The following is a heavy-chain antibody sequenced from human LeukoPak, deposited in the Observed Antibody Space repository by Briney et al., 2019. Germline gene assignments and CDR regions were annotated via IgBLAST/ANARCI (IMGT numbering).Heavy chain of an antibody. CDR3: ARPPPSGYYMGGAAFDI. CDR1: GYTFTGYY. V-gene: IGHV1-2*02. J-gene: IGHJ3*02. D-gene: IGHD3-22*01. Sequence: GASVKVSCKASGYTFTGYYMHWVRQAPGQGLEWMGWINPNSGGTNYAQKLQGRVTMTRDTSISTAYMELSRLRSDDTAVYYCARPPPSGYYMGGAAFDIWGQGTMVTVSS. CDR2: INPNSGGT.